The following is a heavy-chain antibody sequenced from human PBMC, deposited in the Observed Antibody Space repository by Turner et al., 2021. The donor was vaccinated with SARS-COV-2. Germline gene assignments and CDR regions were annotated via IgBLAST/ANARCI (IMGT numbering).Heavy chain of an antibody. CDR2: IKQDGSEK. CDR3: AKDSSGYRSYNWFDP. V-gene: IGHV3-7*01. D-gene: IGHD3-22*01. CDR1: GFTFSSYW. Sequence: EVQLVESGGGLVQPGGSLRLSCAASGFTFSSYWMSWVRQAPGKGLEWVANIKQDGSEKNYVDSVEGRFTISRDNAKNSLYLQMNSLRAEDTAVYYCAKDSSGYRSYNWFDPWGQGTLVTVSS. J-gene: IGHJ5*02.